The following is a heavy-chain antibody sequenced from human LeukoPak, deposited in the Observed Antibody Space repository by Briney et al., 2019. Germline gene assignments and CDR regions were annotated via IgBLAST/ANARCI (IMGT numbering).Heavy chain of an antibody. CDR3: ARDQGYGSSSGDC. CDR1: GFTFSTYD. J-gene: IGHJ4*02. CDR2: IWYDGSNK. D-gene: IGHD6-6*01. V-gene: IGHV3-33*01. Sequence: PGGSLRLSCAASGFTFSTYDMHWVRQAPGKGLEWVAVIWYDGSNKYYADSVKGRFTISRDNSKNTLYLQMNSLRAEDTALYYCARDQGYGSSSGDCWGQGTLVTVSS.